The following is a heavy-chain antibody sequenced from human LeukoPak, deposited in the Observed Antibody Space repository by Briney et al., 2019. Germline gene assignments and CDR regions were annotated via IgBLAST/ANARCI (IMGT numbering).Heavy chain of an antibody. D-gene: IGHD5-18*01. CDR2: ISAYNGNT. CDR1: GYTFTGYG. Sequence: ASVKVSCKASGYTFTGYGISWVRQAPGQGLEWMGWISAYNGNTNYAQKLQGRVTMTTDTSTSTAYMELRSLRSDDTAVYYCARTIRGYSYGSPVDYWGQGTLVTVSS. CDR3: ARTIRGYSYGSPVDY. J-gene: IGHJ4*02. V-gene: IGHV1-18*04.